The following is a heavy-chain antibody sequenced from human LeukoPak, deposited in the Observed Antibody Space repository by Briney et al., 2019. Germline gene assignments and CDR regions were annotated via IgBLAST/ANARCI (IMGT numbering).Heavy chain of an antibody. CDR3: AKDHRNYYYDSSGYYYDDY. CDR2: ISYDGSNK. J-gene: IGHJ4*02. D-gene: IGHD3-22*01. CDR1: GFTFSSYG. Sequence: GGSLRLSCAASGFTFSSYGMHWVRQAPGKGLEWVAVISYDGSNKYYADSVKGRFTISRDNSKNTLYLQMKSLRAEDTAVYYCAKDHRNYYYDSSGYYYDDYWGQGTLVTVPS. V-gene: IGHV3-30*18.